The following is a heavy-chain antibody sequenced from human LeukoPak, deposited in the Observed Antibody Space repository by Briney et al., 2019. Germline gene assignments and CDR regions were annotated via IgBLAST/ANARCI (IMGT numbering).Heavy chain of an antibody. CDR1: GFTFSSYS. Sequence: GGSLRLSCAASGFTFSSYSMNWVRQAPGKGLEWVSSISSSSSYIYYADSVKGRFTISRDNAKDSLYLQMNSLRAEDTAVYYCARRSYSNPTFDYWGQGTLVTVSS. CDR3: ARRSYSNPTFDY. V-gene: IGHV3-21*01. CDR2: ISSSSSYI. J-gene: IGHJ4*02. D-gene: IGHD4-11*01.